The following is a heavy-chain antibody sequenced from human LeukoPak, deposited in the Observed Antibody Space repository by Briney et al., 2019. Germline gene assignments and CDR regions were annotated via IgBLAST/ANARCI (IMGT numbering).Heavy chain of an antibody. CDR2: INPSGGST. Sequence: GSSVKVSCKASGGTFSSYAISWVRQAPGQGLEWMGMINPSGGSTSYAQKFQGRVTMTRDTSTSTVYMELSSLRSEDTAVYYCARASAIFDVWFDPWGQGTLVTVSS. V-gene: IGHV1-46*01. CDR3: ARASAIFDVWFDP. J-gene: IGHJ5*02. CDR1: GGTFSSYA. D-gene: IGHD3-3*01.